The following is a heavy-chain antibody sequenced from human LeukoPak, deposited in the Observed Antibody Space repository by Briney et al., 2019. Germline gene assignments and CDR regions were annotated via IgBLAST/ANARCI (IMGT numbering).Heavy chain of an antibody. CDR3: AKDQKAGSGSFKYYFDY. D-gene: IGHD3-10*01. J-gene: IGHJ4*02. V-gene: IGHV3-30*18. Sequence: GGSLRLSCAASGFTFSNYGMHWVRQAPGKGLEWMAVISYDGSNKYYADSVKGRFTISRDNSKNTLYLQMNSLRAEDTAVYYCAKDQKAGSGSFKYYFDYWGQGTLVTVSS. CDR1: GFTFSNYG. CDR2: ISYDGSNK.